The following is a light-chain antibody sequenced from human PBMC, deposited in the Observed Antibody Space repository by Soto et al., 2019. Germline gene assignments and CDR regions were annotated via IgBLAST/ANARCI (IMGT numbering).Light chain of an antibody. CDR3: QQYHNLWS. Sequence: IQMTQSPSSLSASVGDRVTITCRASQSISSYLNWYQQKPGKAPKRLIYAASSLHSGVPSRFSGSGSGTEFTLTISSLQSEDFATYYCQQYHNLWSFGRGTKVDIK. CDR1: QSISSY. V-gene: IGKV1-39*01. J-gene: IGKJ1*01. CDR2: AAS.